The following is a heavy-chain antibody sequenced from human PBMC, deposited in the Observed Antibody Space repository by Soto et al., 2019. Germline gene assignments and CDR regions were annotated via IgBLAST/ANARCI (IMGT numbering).Heavy chain of an antibody. V-gene: IGHV4-34*01. Sequence: HSETLSLTCXVYGESFSNHYWTWIRQSPGKGLEWVGEINYSGSTRYNWSLGSRVTISVDTSKNQFSLMVTSVTAEDTAVYYCARGVVYRDVGLAYGMDVWGQGTTVTVSS. J-gene: IGHJ6*02. D-gene: IGHD3-22*01. CDR2: INYSGST. CDR1: GESFSNHY. CDR3: ARGVVYRDVGLAYGMDV.